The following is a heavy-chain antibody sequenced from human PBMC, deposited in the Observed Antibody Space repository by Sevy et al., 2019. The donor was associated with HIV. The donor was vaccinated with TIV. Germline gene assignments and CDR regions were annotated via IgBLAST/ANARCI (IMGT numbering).Heavy chain of an antibody. CDR2: IYYTGTT. J-gene: IGHJ5*02. Sequence: SETLSLTCTVSGGSISAYYWTWIRQPPGKRLEYIGYIYYTGTTNYNPSLKSRVTISVDTSNNQFSLKLSSVTAADTAIYYCARAPPVRSGDDSLNWFDPWGQGTLVTVSS. CDR1: GGSISAYY. V-gene: IGHV4-59*01. CDR3: ARAPPVRSGDDSLNWFDP. D-gene: IGHD5-12*01.